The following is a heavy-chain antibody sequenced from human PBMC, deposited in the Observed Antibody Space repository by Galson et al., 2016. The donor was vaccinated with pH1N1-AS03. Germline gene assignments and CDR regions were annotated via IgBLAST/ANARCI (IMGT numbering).Heavy chain of an antibody. D-gene: IGHD1-26*01. CDR3: AKDIIIVGASLTGGYFDH. V-gene: IGHV3-30*18. J-gene: IGHJ4*02. Sequence: SLRLSCAASAFIFSNYGMHWVRQAPGKGLEWVAVISYDGANKFYADSVKGRFTITRDNSKNTLYLQMNSLRAEDTAVYYCAKDIIIVGASLTGGYFDHWGQGTLVTVSS. CDR2: ISYDGANK. CDR1: AFIFSNYG.